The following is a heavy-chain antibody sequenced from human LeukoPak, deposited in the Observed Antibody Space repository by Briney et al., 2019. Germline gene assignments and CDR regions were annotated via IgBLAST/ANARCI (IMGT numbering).Heavy chain of an antibody. CDR1: GGTFSSYV. CDR3: ARVGDYGANSAMVMTP. CDR2: IVPIFGSA. Sequence: SVKVSCKASGGTFSSYVFTWVRQAPGQGLEWTGQIVPIFGSANYAQKFQGRVTITADKSTNTVYMEVSRLTSEDTAVYYCARVGDYGANSAMVMTPWGQGTLVTVSS. D-gene: IGHD4-23*01. J-gene: IGHJ4*02. V-gene: IGHV1-69*06.